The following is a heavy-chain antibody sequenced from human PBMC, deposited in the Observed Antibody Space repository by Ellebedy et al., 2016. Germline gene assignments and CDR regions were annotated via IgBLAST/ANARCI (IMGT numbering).Heavy chain of an antibody. CDR2: IKQDGSVK. V-gene: IGHV3-7*03. CDR1: GFIFSDYW. J-gene: IGHJ4*02. Sequence: GGSLRLSXVASGFIFSDYWVSWVRQAPGKGPEWVANIKQDGSVKYYVDSVRGRFTISRDNAKNSLYLQMNSLRVDDTAIYYCVRDVFHGSGSPYFDYWGQGSLVTVSS. CDR3: VRDVFHGSGSPYFDY. D-gene: IGHD3-10*01.